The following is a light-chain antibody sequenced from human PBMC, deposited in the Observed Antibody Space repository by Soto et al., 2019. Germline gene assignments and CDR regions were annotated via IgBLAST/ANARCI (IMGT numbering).Light chain of an antibody. J-gene: IGKJ1*01. V-gene: IGKV1-12*01. CDR1: QEIXGR. CDR2: HAS. CDR3: LQVYSVTRT. Sequence: RVTQSASAVSASVGDRMTISCRASQEIXGRLAWFQQKPGKAPQYLXPHASILQRGGPSRFSGSGSATEFILTINNLQPEDLSYYFSLQVYSVTRTFGLGAKVDI.